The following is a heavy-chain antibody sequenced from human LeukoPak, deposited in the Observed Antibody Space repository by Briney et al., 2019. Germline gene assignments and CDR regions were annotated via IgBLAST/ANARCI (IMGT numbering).Heavy chain of an antibody. Sequence: ASVKVSCKASGYTFITYGINWVRQAPGQGLEWLGWISPYNGNTNYAQKLQGRVTVTTDTSTNTAYMDLRSLRSDDTAVYYCARCLTSGGRCYEFDFWGQGTLVTVSS. J-gene: IGHJ4*02. CDR2: ISPYNGNT. CDR1: GYTFITYG. V-gene: IGHV1-18*01. CDR3: ARCLTSGGRCYEFDF. D-gene: IGHD2-15*01.